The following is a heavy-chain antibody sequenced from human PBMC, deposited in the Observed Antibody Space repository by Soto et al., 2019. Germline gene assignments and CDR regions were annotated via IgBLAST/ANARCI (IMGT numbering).Heavy chain of an antibody. V-gene: IGHV3-30*03. D-gene: IGHD4-17*01. CDR2: ISYDGNKR. J-gene: IGHJ4*02. CDR3: ARDGRPHEYGDYFVDY. Sequence: GGSVRLSCVPSRITLSNDAMHWVRQAPLTGLEWVATISYDGNKRYHAVSVRGRCTISRDSSKNNLYLQLNSQRAEDTAVYFCARDGRPHEYGDYFVDYWGQGIPGTASS. CDR1: RITLSNDA.